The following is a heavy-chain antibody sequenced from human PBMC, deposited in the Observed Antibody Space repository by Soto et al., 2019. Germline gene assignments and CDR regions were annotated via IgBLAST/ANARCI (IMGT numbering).Heavy chain of an antibody. J-gene: IGHJ5*02. Sequence: GGSMRLSCAASGFTFSSYLMSWVRQAPGKGLEWVANIKQDGSEKYYVDSVKGRFTISRDNAKNSLYLQMNSLRAEDTAVYYCARGSWWFDPWGQGTLVTVSS. CDR2: IKQDGSEK. CDR3: ARGSWWFDP. V-gene: IGHV3-7*03. CDR1: GFTFSSYL.